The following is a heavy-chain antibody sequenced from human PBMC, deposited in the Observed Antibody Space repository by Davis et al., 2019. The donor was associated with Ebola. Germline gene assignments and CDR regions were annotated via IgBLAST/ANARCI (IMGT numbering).Heavy chain of an antibody. CDR3: TNTLGTTDY. CDR1: GFTFSGSA. CDR2: IRSKANSYAT. Sequence: GGSLRLSCAASGFTFSGSAMHWVRQASGKGLEWVGRIRSKANSYATAYAASVKGRLTISRDDSKNTAYLQMNSLKTEDTAVYYCTNTLGTTDYWGQGTLVTVSS. J-gene: IGHJ4*02. D-gene: IGHD4-11*01. V-gene: IGHV3-73*01.